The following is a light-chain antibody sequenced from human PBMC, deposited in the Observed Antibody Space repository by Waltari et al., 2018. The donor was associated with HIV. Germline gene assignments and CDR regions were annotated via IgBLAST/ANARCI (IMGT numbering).Light chain of an antibody. V-gene: IGLV2-14*01. J-gene: IGLJ3*02. CDR3: SSYTSSRGV. Sequence: QSALTQPASVSGSPGHSLTISCTGTSRDVGGYNYVSWYQQHPGKAPKLMIYEVSNRPSGVSTRFSGSKSGNTASLTSSGLQAEDEADYYCSSYTSSRGVFGGGTKLTVL. CDR2: EVS. CDR1: SRDVGGYNY.